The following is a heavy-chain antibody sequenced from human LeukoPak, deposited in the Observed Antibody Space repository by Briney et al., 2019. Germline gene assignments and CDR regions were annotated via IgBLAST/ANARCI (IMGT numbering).Heavy chain of an antibody. D-gene: IGHD1-26*01. J-gene: IGHJ2*01. CDR2: ISSSSSYI. CDR1: GFTFSSYS. V-gene: IGHV3-21*01. CDR3: ARDQRGWELLSRLRQFYWYFDL. Sequence: GGSLRLSCAASGFTFSSYSVNWVRQAPGKGLEWVSSISSSSSYIYYADSVKGRFTISRDNAKNSLYLQMNSLRAEDTAVYYCARDQRGWELLSRLRQFYWYFDLWGRGTLVTVSS.